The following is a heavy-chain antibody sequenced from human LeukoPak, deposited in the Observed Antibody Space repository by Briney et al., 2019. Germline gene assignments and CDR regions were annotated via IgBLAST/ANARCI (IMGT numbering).Heavy chain of an antibody. CDR1: GFTFGSHA. V-gene: IGHV3-23*01. J-gene: IGHJ4*02. CDR3: GKTTVGYSSGQKPAWPVDF. D-gene: IGHD5-18*01. CDR2: IFGSGGSP. Sequence: GGSLRLSCEASGFTFGSHAMYWVRQAPGKGLEWVAGIFGSGGSPHYADSVKGRFTISRDDPRNTVYLQINSLRDDDTAVYYCGKTTVGYSSGQKPAWPVDFWGQGTLVTVSS.